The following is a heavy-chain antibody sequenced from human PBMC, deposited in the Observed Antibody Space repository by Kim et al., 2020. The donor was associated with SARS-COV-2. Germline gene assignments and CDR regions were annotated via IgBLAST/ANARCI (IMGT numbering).Heavy chain of an antibody. CDR3: TTGGPWIQLFDAFDI. D-gene: IGHD5-18*01. V-gene: IGHV3-15*01. CDR1: GFTFSNAW. Sequence: GGSLRLSCAASGFTFSNAWMSWVRQAPGKGLEWVGRIKSKTDGGTTDYAAPVKGRFTISRDDSKNTLYLQMNSLKTEDTAVYYCTTGGPWIQLFDAFDIWGQGTMVTVSS. J-gene: IGHJ3*02. CDR2: IKSKTDGGTT.